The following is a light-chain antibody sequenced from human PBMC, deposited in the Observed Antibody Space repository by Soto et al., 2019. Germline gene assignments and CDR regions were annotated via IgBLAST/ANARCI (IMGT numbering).Light chain of an antibody. CDR3: QQYGGSSRT. J-gene: IGKJ1*01. V-gene: IGKV3-15*01. Sequence: EIVMTQSPATLSVSPGERATLSCRASQSVSSNLAWYQQKPGQAPRLLIYGASTRATGIPARFSGSGSGTEFTLTISSLQSEDFAVYYCQQYGGSSRTFGLGTKVDIK. CDR1: QSVSSN. CDR2: GAS.